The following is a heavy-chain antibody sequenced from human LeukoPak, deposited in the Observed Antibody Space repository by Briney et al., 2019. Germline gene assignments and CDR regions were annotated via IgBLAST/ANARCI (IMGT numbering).Heavy chain of an antibody. CDR1: GFSFSTFG. V-gene: IGHV3-30*18. Sequence: SGGSLRLSCATSGFSFSTFGMHWVRQTPGKGLEWVSHISKYESIKYYTDSVKGRFTISRDTSKHTLFLQMNSQRGEDVCIYYCAKDNPVLEYWGQGTLVTASS. CDR3: AKDNPVLEY. CDR2: ISKYESIK. J-gene: IGHJ4*02.